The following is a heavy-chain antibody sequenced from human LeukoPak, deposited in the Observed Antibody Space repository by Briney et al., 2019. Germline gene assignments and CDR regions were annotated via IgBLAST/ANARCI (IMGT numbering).Heavy chain of an antibody. V-gene: IGHV3-30*18. CDR1: GFTFNNYW. Sequence: TGGSLRLSCAASGFTFNNYWMSWVRLAPGKGLEWVAVISYDGSNKYYADSVKGRFTISRDNSKNTLYLQMNSLRAEDTAVYYCAKDQTYYDILTGYSFFDYWGQGTLVTVSS. J-gene: IGHJ4*02. D-gene: IGHD3-9*01. CDR2: ISYDGSNK. CDR3: AKDQTYYDILTGYSFFDY.